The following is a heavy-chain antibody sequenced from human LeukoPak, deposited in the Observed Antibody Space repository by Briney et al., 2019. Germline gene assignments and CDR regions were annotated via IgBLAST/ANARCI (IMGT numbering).Heavy chain of an antibody. CDR1: GLTFSNYA. D-gene: IGHD6-19*01. Sequence: GGSLRLSCVASGLTFSNYAMHWVRQAPGKGLEWVAVLAHDGGDRYFADSVKGRFIISRDNSKNTLYLQMSSLRAEDTALYYCARGTPAVAGIDYRGQGTLVTVSS. V-gene: IGHV3-30*04. J-gene: IGHJ4*02. CDR3: ARGTPAVAGIDY. CDR2: LAHDGGDR.